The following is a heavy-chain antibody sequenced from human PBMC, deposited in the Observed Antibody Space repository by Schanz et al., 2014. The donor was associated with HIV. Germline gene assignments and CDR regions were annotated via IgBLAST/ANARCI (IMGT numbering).Heavy chain of an antibody. J-gene: IGHJ6*02. CDR1: GFTFSNFA. V-gene: IGHV3-33*06. Sequence: QVQLVESGGGVVQPGRSLRLSCAASGFTFSNFAMHWVRQAPGKGPEWAAVIWYDGSYKYYADSVKGRFTISRDSSRNTLYLQMNSLRAEDTAVYYCAKVATWDYYGMDVWGQGTTVTVSS. CDR3: AKVATWDYYGMDV. CDR2: IWYDGSYK.